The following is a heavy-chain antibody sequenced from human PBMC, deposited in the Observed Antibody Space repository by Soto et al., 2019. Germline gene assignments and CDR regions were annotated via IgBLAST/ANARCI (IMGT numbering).Heavy chain of an antibody. CDR1: GFTFSNSH. Sequence: EVQLLESGGGLVQPGGSLRLSCAASGFTFSNSHMSWVRQAPGKGLEWVSSISDSGDETYYIDSVKGRCSISRDNSRNXXXXXXXXXXXXXXXXXXXXXXXXXXXPFDPWGQGTLVTVSS. V-gene: IGHV3-23*01. CDR2: ISDSGDET. CDR3: XXXXXXXXPFDP. J-gene: IGHJ5*02.